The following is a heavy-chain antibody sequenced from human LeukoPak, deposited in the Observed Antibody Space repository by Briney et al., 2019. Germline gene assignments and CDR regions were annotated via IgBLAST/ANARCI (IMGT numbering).Heavy chain of an antibody. V-gene: IGHV3-23*01. CDR2: ISGSGGST. CDR1: GFTFSSNA. D-gene: IGHD2-15*01. CDR3: AKSSGLLPYYFDY. J-gene: IGHJ4*02. Sequence: GGSLRLSCAASGFTFSSNAMSWVRQAPGKGLEWVSAISGSGGSTYYADSVKGRFTISRDNSKNTLYLQMNSLRAEDTAVYYCAKSSGLLPYYFDYWGQGTLVTVSS.